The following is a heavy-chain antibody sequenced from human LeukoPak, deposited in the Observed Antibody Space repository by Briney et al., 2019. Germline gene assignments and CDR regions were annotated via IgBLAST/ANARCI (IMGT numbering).Heavy chain of an antibody. Sequence: GASVKVSCKASGGTLSSYAISWVRQAPGQGLEWMGGIIPIFGTANYAQKFQGRVTITADESTSTAYMELSSLRSEDTAVYYCRIVVVPAVTDAFDIWGQGTMVTVSS. D-gene: IGHD2-2*01. CDR2: IIPIFGTA. J-gene: IGHJ3*02. CDR3: RIVVVPAVTDAFDI. V-gene: IGHV1-69*13. CDR1: GGTLSSYA.